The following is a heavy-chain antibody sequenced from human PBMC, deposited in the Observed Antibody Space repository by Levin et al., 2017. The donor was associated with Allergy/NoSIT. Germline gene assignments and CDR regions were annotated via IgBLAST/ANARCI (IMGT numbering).Heavy chain of an antibody. CDR3: ARGRRYKNAYPYFDF. CDR1: GGFISDYY. CDR2: IYGSWTT. D-gene: IGHD1-1*01. V-gene: IGHV4-59*01. J-gene: IGHJ4*02. Sequence: SQTLSLTCTVSGGFISDYYWSWIRQPPGKGLEWIGYIYGSWTTNYNPSLKSRITISEDTSMNQFSLKLTSVTAADTAVYYCARGRRYKNAYPYFDFWGRGTLVTVSS.